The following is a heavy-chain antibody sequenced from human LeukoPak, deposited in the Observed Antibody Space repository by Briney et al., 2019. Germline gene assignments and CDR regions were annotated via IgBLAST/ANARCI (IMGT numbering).Heavy chain of an antibody. CDR1: GFTFSSFW. J-gene: IGHJ4*02. CDR2: IKEDGSEK. CDR3: VRDRSRLIY. Sequence: GGSLRLSCAVSGFTFSSFWMSWARQAPGKGLEWVAAIKEDGSEKNYVDSVKGRFTISRDNAKNSLFLQMNSLRPEDTAVYYCVRDRSRLIYWGQGTQVTVSS. D-gene: IGHD2-21*01. V-gene: IGHV3-7*01.